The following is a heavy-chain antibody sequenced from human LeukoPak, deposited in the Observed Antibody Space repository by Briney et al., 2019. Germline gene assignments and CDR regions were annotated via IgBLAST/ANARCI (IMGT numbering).Heavy chain of an antibody. Sequence: PGGSLRLSCAASGFTFSSYVMTWVRQAPGKGLEWVSAISGGGGSTYYADSVKGRFTTSRDNSKNTLYLQMNSLRAEDTAVYYCRYCSGGSCYNLDYWGQGTLVTVSS. D-gene: IGHD2-15*01. V-gene: IGHV3-23*01. CDR3: RYCSGGSCYNLDY. CDR1: GFTFSSYV. J-gene: IGHJ4*02. CDR2: ISGGGGST.